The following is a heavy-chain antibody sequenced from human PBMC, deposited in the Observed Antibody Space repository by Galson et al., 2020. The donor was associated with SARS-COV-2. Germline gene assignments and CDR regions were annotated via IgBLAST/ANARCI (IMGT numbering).Heavy chain of an antibody. CDR3: ARVNGYSYGR. CDR1: GGSISTGGYY. J-gene: IGHJ4*02. CDR2: IYYSGST. Sequence: SETLSLTCTVSGGSISTGGYYWSWIRQHPGKGLEWTGYIYYSGSTYYNPSLKSRVTISVDTSKNQFSLKLSSVTAADTAVYYCARVNGYSYGRWGQGTLVTVSS. V-gene: IGHV4-31*03. D-gene: IGHD5-18*01.